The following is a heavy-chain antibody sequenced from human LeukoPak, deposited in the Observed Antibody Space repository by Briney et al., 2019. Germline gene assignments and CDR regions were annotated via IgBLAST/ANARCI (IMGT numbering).Heavy chain of an antibody. V-gene: IGHV3-30*02. CDR3: SKDLTSDFGGDFDP. Sequence: PGGSLRLSCAASGFTFSNYGMHWVRQAPGKGLEWVALIRFDGSHKYYADSAKGRFTISRDNSKSTVYLQMNSLRAEDTAVYYCSKDLTSDFGGDFDPWGQGTLVTVSS. CDR1: GFTFSNYG. J-gene: IGHJ5*02. CDR2: IRFDGSHK. D-gene: IGHD3-10*01.